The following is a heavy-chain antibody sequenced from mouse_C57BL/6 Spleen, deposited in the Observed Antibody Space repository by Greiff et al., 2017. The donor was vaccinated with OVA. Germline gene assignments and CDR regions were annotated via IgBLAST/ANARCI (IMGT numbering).Heavy chain of an antibody. CDR1: GYAFTNYL. V-gene: IGHV1-54*01. CDR3: ARTYSNFYWYFDV. J-gene: IGHJ1*03. D-gene: IGHD2-5*01. CDR2: INPGSGGT. Sequence: QVQLQQSGAELVRPGTSVKVSCKASGYAFTNYLIEWVKQRPGQGLEWIGVINPGSGGTNYNEKFKGKATLTADKSSSTAYMQLSSLTSEDSAVYFCARTYSNFYWYFDVWGTGTTVTVSS.